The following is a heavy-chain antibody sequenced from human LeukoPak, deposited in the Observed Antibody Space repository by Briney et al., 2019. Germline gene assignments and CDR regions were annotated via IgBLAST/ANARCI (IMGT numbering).Heavy chain of an antibody. CDR2: IRYDGSNK. V-gene: IGHV3-30*02. Sequence: PGGSLRLSCAASRFTFGDYAMHWVRQAPGKGLEWVAFIRYDGSNKYYADSVKGRFTISRDNSKNTLYLQMNSLRDEDTAVYYCAKEGSMVRGVIGWFDPWGQGTLVTVSS. CDR1: RFTFGDYA. CDR3: AKEGSMVRGVIGWFDP. D-gene: IGHD3-10*01. J-gene: IGHJ5*02.